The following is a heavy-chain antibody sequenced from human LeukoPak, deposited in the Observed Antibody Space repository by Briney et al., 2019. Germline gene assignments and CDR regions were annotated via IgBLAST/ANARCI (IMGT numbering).Heavy chain of an antibody. CDR3: ARESTVVTLAYYYYGMDV. CDR2: TWYDGSNK. CDR1: GFTFSSYG. Sequence: GGSLRLSCAASGFTFSSYGMHWVRQAPGKGLEWVAVTWYDGSNKYYADSVKGRFTISRDNSKNTLYLQMNSLRAEDTAVYYCARESTVVTLAYYYYGMDVWGQGTTVTVSS. V-gene: IGHV3-33*01. D-gene: IGHD4-23*01. J-gene: IGHJ6*02.